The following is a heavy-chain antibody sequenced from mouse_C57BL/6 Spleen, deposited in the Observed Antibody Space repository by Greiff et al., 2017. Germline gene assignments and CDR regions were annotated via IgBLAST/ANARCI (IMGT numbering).Heavy chain of an antibody. V-gene: IGHV1-62-2*01. CDR1: GYTFTEYT. Sequence: QVQLQQSGAELVKPGASVKLSCKASGYTFTEYTIHWVKQRSGQGLEWIGWFYPGSGSIKYNEKVKDKATLTADKSSSTVYMELSRLTSEDSAVYFCARHETLYGSSSWYFDYWGQGTTLTVSS. J-gene: IGHJ2*01. CDR2: FYPGSGSI. CDR3: ARHETLYGSSSWYFDY. D-gene: IGHD1-1*01.